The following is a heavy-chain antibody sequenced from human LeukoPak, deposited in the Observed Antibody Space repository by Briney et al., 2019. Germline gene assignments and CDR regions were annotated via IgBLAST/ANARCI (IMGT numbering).Heavy chain of an antibody. CDR2: INGDGSTT. V-gene: IGHV3-74*01. CDR3: AELGITMIGGV. D-gene: IGHD3-10*02. J-gene: IGHJ6*04. Sequence: GGSLRLSCAASGFTFSSYWIHWVRQAPGKGLVWVSRINGDGSTTTYADSVKGRFTISRDNAKNTVYLQMNSLRAEDTAVYYCAELGITMIGGVWGKGTTVTISS. CDR1: GFTFSSYW.